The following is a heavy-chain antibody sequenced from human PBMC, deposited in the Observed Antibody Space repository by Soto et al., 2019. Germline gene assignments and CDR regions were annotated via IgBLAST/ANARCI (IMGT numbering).Heavy chain of an antibody. CDR2: VYSSGST. CDR1: GGSISSDFDY. Sequence: QVQLQESGPGLLKPSQTLSLTCSVSGGSISSDFDYWSWIRQHPGKGLEWIGNVYSSGSTSYNPSLRSRLSISVDTSKNQFSLKLTSVTAADTAVYYCATGEAEGPGFDFWGQGILVTVSS. J-gene: IGHJ4*02. CDR3: ATGEAEGPGFDF. V-gene: IGHV4-31*03.